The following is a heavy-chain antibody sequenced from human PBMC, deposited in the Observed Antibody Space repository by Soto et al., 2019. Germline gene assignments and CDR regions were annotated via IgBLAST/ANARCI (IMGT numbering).Heavy chain of an antibody. V-gene: IGHV4-59*04. CDR2: ISYSGTT. CDR3: YIKGF. Sequence: SETLSLTCTVSGGSLSSYYWSWIRRPPGMGLEWIASISYSGTTDYNSSLKSRVTMSVDTSKNQISLNLNSVTAADTAVYYCYIKGFWGQGTLVT. D-gene: IGHD2-2*02. J-gene: IGHJ1*01. CDR1: GGSLSSYY.